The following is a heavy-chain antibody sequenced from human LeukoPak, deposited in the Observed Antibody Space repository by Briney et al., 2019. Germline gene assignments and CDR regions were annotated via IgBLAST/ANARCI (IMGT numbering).Heavy chain of an antibody. CDR3: ARGALCSSTSCSGGNWFDP. V-gene: IGHV4-59*12. J-gene: IGHJ5*02. D-gene: IGHD2-2*01. Sequence: PSETLSLTCTVSGGSISSYYWSWIRQPPGKGLEWIGYMYYNGGTTYNPSLRSRVTISEDTSKNQFSLNLSSLTAADTAVYYCARGALCSSTSCSGGNWFDPWGQGTLVTVSS. CDR1: GGSISSYY. CDR2: MYYNGGT.